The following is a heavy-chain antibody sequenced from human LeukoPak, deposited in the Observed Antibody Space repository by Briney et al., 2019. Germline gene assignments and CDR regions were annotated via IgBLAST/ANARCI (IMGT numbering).Heavy chain of an antibody. J-gene: IGHJ4*02. CDR1: GGSFSGYY. D-gene: IGHD6-19*01. Sequence: SETLSLTCAVYGGSFSGYYWSWIRQPPGKGLEWIGEINHSGSTNYNPSLKSRVTISVDTSKNQFSLKLSSVTGADTAVYYCARVEGSLIAVASLYYFDYWGQGTLVTVSS. CDR3: ARVEGSLIAVASLYYFDY. CDR2: INHSGST. V-gene: IGHV4-34*01.